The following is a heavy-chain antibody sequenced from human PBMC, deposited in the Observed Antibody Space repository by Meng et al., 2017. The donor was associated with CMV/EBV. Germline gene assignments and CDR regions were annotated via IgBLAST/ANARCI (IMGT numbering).Heavy chain of an antibody. CDR2: IIPIFGTA. D-gene: IGHD5-18*01. Sequence: SVKVSCKASGGTFSSYAISWVRQAPGQGLEWMGGIIPIFGTANYAQKFQGRVTITTDESTSTAYMELSSLRSEDTAVYHCARVELNTAMSGYGMDVWGQGTTVTVSS. J-gene: IGHJ6*02. CDR1: GGTFSSYA. CDR3: ARVELNTAMSGYGMDV. V-gene: IGHV1-69*05.